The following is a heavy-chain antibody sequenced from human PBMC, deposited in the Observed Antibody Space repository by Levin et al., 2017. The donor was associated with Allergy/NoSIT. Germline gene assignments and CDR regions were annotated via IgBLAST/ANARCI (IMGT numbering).Heavy chain of an antibody. CDR3: ARNLHPQLWLGDYYYGMDV. CDR1: GFSFNTYE. Sequence: HPGGSLRLSCAASGFSFNTYEMNWVRQAPGQGLEWLSYIDARGTTIHYADSVKGRFTISRDNANNSLYLQMHSLRAEDTAVYYCARNLHPQLWLGDYYYGMDVWGQGTAVTVSS. V-gene: IGHV3-48*03. CDR2: IDARGTTI. D-gene: IGHD3-10*01. J-gene: IGHJ6*02.